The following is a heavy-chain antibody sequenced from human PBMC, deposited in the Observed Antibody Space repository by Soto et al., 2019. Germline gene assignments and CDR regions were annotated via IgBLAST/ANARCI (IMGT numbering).Heavy chain of an antibody. V-gene: IGHV1-8*01. D-gene: IGHD1-26*01. J-gene: IGHJ5*02. CDR2: MNPNRGNT. Sequence: ASVKVSCKASGYTFTSYDINWVRQATGQGLEWMGWMNPNRGNTGYAQKFQGRVTMTRNTSISTAYMELSSRRSEDTAVYDCARARSQSRCFDPRRQGSLVTVSS. CDR1: GYTFTSYD. CDR3: ARARSQSRCFDP.